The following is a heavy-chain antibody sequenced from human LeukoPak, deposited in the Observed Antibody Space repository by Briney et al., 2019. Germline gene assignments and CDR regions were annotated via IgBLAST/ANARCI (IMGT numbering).Heavy chain of an antibody. CDR3: AKVIYRSVAEPFDY. CDR1: GFTFSSYA. J-gene: IGHJ4*02. Sequence: PGGSLRLSCAASGFTFSSYAMSWVCQAPGKGLDWVSPISGSGGRTYYADSVKGRFTISRENSKNTLYLQMNSLRAEDTAVYYRAKVIYRSVAEPFDYWGQGTLVTVSS. V-gene: IGHV3-23*01. D-gene: IGHD3-16*02. CDR2: ISGSGGRT.